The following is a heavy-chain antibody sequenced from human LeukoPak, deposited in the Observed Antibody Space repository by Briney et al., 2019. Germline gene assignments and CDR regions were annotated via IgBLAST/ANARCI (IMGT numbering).Heavy chain of an antibody. Sequence: SETLSLTCTISGDYIGRINYYWGWLRQPPGKDLEWIVSMSYSGHTYYNPSLKSRVTTSIDTSKNQLSLNLKSVTAADTAVYYCARDRDVDDFDSWGHGTLVTVSS. CDR1: GDYIGRINYY. V-gene: IGHV4-39*07. CDR2: MSYSGHT. CDR3: ARDRDVDDFDS. J-gene: IGHJ4*01. D-gene: IGHD2-15*01.